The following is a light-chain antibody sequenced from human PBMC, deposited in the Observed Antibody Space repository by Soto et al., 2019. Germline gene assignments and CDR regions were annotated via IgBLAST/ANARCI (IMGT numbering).Light chain of an antibody. J-gene: IGKJ1*01. CDR2: AAS. Sequence: DIQMTQSPSSLSASVGDSVTITCRASQGISNYLAWYQQRPGKIPKLLIYAASTLQSGVPFRFSRSGSGTHFTLTISSLQPEEVGAYYCQRYDSVPTFGPGTKGDIK. V-gene: IGKV1-27*01. CDR1: QGISNY. CDR3: QRYDSVPT.